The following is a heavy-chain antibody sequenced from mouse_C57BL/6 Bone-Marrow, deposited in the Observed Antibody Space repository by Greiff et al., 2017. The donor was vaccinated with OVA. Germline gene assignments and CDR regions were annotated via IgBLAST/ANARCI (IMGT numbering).Heavy chain of an antibody. CDR1: GYSFTGYY. CDR2: INPSTGGT. V-gene: IGHV1-42*01. Sequence: VQLKQSGPELVKPGASVKISCKASGYSFTGYYMNWVKQSPEKSLEWIGEINPSTGGTTYNQKFKAKATLTVDKSSSTAYMQLKSLTSEDSAVYYCARSDYDSFAYWGQGTLVTVSA. J-gene: IGHJ3*01. CDR3: ARSDYDSFAY. D-gene: IGHD2-4*01.